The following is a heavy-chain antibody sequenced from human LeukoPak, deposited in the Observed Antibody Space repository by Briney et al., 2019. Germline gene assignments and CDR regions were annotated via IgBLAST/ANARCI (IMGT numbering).Heavy chain of an antibody. CDR2: IYYSGST. J-gene: IGHJ4*02. CDR1: GASISSSTYC. D-gene: IGHD3-9*01. V-gene: IGHV4-39*01. CDR3: ARLSKGRYFDWIFDY. Sequence: PSETLSLTCIVSGASISSSTYCWGWIRQPPGKGLEWIGNIYYSGSTSYNPSLRSPVTISVDTSKNQFSLNLSSVTAADTAVYYCARLSKGRYFDWIFDYWGQGPLVTVSS.